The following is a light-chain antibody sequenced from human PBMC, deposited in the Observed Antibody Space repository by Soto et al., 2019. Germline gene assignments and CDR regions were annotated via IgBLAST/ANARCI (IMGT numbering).Light chain of an antibody. CDR2: GAS. CDR3: QQYNTWPPYT. J-gene: IGKJ2*01. Sequence: EIVMTQSPATLSVSPGERATLSCRASQSVSSNLAWYQQKPGQAPRLLIYGASTRATGIPARFSGSGSGTEFTLTIRSLQSEDFAVYYWQQYNTWPPYTFGQGTKLEIK. V-gene: IGKV3-15*01. CDR1: QSVSSN.